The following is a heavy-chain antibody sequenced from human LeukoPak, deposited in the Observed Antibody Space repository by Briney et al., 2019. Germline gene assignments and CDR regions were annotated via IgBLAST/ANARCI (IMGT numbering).Heavy chain of an antibody. Sequence: GGSLRLSCAASGFTFSSYAMHWVRQAPGKGLEYVSAISSNGGSTYHANSVKGRFTISRDNSKNTLYLQMGSLRAEDMAVYYCARGGGRYGSSFDYWGQGTLVTVSS. V-gene: IGHV3-64*01. CDR3: ARGGGRYGSSFDY. J-gene: IGHJ4*02. CDR1: GFTFSSYA. D-gene: IGHD3-16*01. CDR2: ISSNGGST.